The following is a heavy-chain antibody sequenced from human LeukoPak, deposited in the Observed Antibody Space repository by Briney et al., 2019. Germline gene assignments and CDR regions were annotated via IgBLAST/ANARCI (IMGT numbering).Heavy chain of an antibody. CDR2: ISYDGSNK. V-gene: IGHV3-30-3*01. Sequence: GGSLRLSCAASGFTFSSYAMHWVRQAPGKGLEWVAVISYDGSNKYYADSVKGRFTISRDNSKNTLYLQMNSLRAEDTAVYYCAREYRSRMYSSSWPFGYWGQGTLVTVSS. D-gene: IGHD6-13*01. CDR1: GFTFSSYA. J-gene: IGHJ4*02. CDR3: AREYRSRMYSSSWPFGY.